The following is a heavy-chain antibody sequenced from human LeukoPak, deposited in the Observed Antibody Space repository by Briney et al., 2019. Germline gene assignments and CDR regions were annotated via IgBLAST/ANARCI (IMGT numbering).Heavy chain of an antibody. CDR1: GFTFSSYS. V-gene: IGHV3-21*01. CDR2: ISSSSSYI. CDR3: TTDHVGATVEFDS. D-gene: IGHD1-26*01. Sequence: PGGSLRLSCAASGFTFSSYSMNWVRQAPGKGLEWVSSISSSSSYIYYAHSVKGRFTISRDNAKNSLYLQMDSLRAEDTAVYYCTTDHVGATVEFDSWGQGTLVTVS. J-gene: IGHJ4*02.